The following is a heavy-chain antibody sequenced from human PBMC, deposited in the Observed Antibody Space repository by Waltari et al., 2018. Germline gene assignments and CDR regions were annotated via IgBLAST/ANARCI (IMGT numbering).Heavy chain of an antibody. J-gene: IGHJ2*01. CDR3: AKVPSGRFWFFDL. CDR1: GITFSSHA. Sequence: EVQLVQSGGGLVQPGGSLRLSCAASGITFSSHAMNWVRQAPGKGLEWVSAISGSGGNTYYVDSVKGRFTISRDNSKNTLYLQMNSLRAEDTAVYYCAKVPSGRFWFFDLWGRGTLVIVSS. D-gene: IGHD1-26*01. CDR2: ISGSGGNT. V-gene: IGHV3-23*04.